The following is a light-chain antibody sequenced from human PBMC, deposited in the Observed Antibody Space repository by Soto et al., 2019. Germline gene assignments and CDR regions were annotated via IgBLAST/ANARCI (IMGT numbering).Light chain of an antibody. CDR1: SSDVGVYNY. CDR3: SSYTSSSTVV. J-gene: IGLJ2*01. CDR2: DVS. Sequence: QSVLTQPASVSGSPGQSITISCTGTSSDVGVYNYFSWYQQHPGKAPKLMIYDVSNRPSGVSNRFSGSNSGNTASLTISGLQAEDDADYYCSSYTSSSTVVFGGGTKLTVL. V-gene: IGLV2-14*01.